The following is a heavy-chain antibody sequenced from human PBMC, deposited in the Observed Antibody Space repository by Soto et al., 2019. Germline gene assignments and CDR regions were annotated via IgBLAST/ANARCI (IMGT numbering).Heavy chain of an antibody. D-gene: IGHD3-3*01. V-gene: IGHV3-33*08. J-gene: IGHJ4*02. CDR3: AREGGENGYDFWSGYYYFDY. Sequence: GGSLRLSCAASGFTFSSYGMHWVRQAPGKGLEWVAVIWYDGSNKYYADSVKGRFTISRDNSKNTLYLQMNSLRAEDTAVYYCAREGGENGYDFWSGYYYFDYWGQGTLVTVSS. CDR1: GFTFSSYG. CDR2: IWYDGSNK.